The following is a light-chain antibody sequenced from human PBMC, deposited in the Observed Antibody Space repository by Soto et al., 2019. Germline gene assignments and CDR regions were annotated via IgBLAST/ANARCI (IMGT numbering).Light chain of an antibody. J-gene: IGLJ1*01. V-gene: IGLV1-44*01. Sequence: QSVLTQPPSASGTPGQRVTTSCSGSSSNIGSNTVNWYQQLPGTAPKLLIYYDNLRPSGVPDRISGSKSGTSASLAISGLQSDDEADYYCAAWDDSLNGRVFGTGTKVTVL. CDR1: SSNIGSNT. CDR2: YDN. CDR3: AAWDDSLNGRV.